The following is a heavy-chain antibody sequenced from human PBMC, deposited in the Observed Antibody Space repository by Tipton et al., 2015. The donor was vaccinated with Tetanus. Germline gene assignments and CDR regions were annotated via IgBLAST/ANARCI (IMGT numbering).Heavy chain of an antibody. CDR1: GFTFSSYA. D-gene: IGHD6-6*01. V-gene: IGHV3-23*01. Sequence: SLRLSCAASGFTFSSYAMSWVRQAPGKGLEWVSYISSSSSTIYYADSVKGRFTISRDSSKNTLYLQMNSLRAEDTAVYYCAKGLWYSSSSYFDYWGQGTLVTVSS. J-gene: IGHJ4*02. CDR3: AKGLWYSSSSYFDY. CDR2: ISSSSSTI.